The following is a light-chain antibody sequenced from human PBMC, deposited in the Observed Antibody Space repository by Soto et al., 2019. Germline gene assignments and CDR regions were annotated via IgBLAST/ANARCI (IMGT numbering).Light chain of an antibody. CDR3: SSYTITSIRSV. J-gene: IGLJ1*01. V-gene: IGLV2-14*01. CDR1: SSDVGGYKY. Sequence: QSVLTQPASVSGSPGQSITISCNGTSSDVGGYKYVSWYQHHPGKAPKLMIYGVTNRPSGVSNRFSGSKSGNTASLTISGLQAEDEADYYCSSYTITSIRSVFGTGTKVTVL. CDR2: GVT.